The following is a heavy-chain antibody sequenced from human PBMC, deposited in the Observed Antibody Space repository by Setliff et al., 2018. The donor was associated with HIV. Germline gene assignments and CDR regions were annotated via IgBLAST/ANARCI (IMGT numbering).Heavy chain of an antibody. CDR2: ISSSGSTI. Sequence: GGSLRLSCAASGFTFSSYEMNWVRQAPGKGLEWFSYISSSGSTIYYADSVKGRFTISRDNAKNSLYLQMNSLRAEDTAVYYCASSPPMVRGGMVYYYGMDVWGQGTTVTVSS. J-gene: IGHJ6*02. CDR3: ASSPPMVRGGMVYYYGMDV. CDR1: GFTFSSYE. V-gene: IGHV3-48*03. D-gene: IGHD3-10*01.